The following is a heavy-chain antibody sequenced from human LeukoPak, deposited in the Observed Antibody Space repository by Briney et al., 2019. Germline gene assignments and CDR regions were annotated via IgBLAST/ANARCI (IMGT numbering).Heavy chain of an antibody. CDR3: ASGVLLGYRSSTSCPHYFDY. Sequence: SETLSLTCTVSGGSISSYYWSWIRKPPGKGLEWIGYIYYSGSTNYNPSLKSRVTILVDTSKNQFSLKLSSVTAADTAVYYCASGVLLGYRSSTSCPHYFDYWGQGTLVTVSS. D-gene: IGHD2-2*01. CDR1: GGSISSYY. J-gene: IGHJ4*02. CDR2: IYYSGST. V-gene: IGHV4-59*01.